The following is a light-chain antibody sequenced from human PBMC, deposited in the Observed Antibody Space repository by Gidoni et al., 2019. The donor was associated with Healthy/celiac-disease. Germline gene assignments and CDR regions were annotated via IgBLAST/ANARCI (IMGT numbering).Light chain of an antibody. V-gene: IGKV2-28*01. CDR3: MQALQTPFT. CDR1: QSLLHSNGYNY. Sequence: DMLMTRSPRSLPVTPGETASISCRSSQSLLHSNGYNYLEWYLQKPGESQQLLFSLGSNRASGVPDRFSGSGSGTDFTLKISRVEAEYVGVYYCMQALQTPFTFGPGTKVDIK. J-gene: IGKJ3*01. CDR2: LGS.